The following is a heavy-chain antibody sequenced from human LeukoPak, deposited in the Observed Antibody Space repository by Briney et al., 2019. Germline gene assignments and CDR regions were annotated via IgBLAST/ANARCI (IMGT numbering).Heavy chain of an antibody. Sequence: ASETLSLTCAVSGYSISSGYYWGWIRQPPGKGLEWIGSMFHTGSTYYNPSLKSRVTISVDTSKNQFSLKLSSVTAADTAVHYCARDRSGGYSVDYWGQGTLVTVSS. CDR3: ARDRSGGYSVDY. D-gene: IGHD2-15*01. J-gene: IGHJ4*02. CDR2: MFHTGST. V-gene: IGHV4-38-2*02. CDR1: GYSISSGYY.